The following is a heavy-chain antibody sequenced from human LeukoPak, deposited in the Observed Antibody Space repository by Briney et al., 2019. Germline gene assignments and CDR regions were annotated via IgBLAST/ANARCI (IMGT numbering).Heavy chain of an antibody. CDR2: ISSSSDYT. CDR3: ARSQFGELLNGFDC. V-gene: IGHV3-21*01. J-gene: IGHJ4*02. Sequence: GGSLRLSCAASGFTFSTYSMSWVRQAPGKGLEWVSSISSSSDYTYYADSVKGRFTISRDNAKNSLYLQMNSLRVEDTAVYYCARSQFGELLNGFDCWGQGTLVTVSS. CDR1: GFTFSTYS. D-gene: IGHD3-10*01.